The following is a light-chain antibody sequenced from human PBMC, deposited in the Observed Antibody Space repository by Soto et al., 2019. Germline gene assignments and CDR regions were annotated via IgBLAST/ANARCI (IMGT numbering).Light chain of an antibody. CDR3: YSYVGRIS. V-gene: IGLV2-23*02. Sequence: QSALTQPASVSGSPGQSITISCTGTSSDVGSHNFVSWYQQHPGKAPELMIFEVSKRPSGVSNRFSGSKSGNTASLTISGLQPEDDDDYYCYSYVGRISFGGGTKLTVL. J-gene: IGLJ2*01. CDR1: SSDVGSHNF. CDR2: EVS.